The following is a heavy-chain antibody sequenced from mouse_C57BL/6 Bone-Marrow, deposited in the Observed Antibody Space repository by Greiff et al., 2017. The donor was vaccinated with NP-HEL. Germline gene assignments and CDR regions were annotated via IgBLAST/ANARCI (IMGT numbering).Heavy chain of an antibody. J-gene: IGHJ3*01. Sequence: EVKLMESGPGLVKPSQSLSLTCSVTGYSITSGYYWNWIRQFPGNKLEWMGYISYDGSNNYNPSLKNRISITRDTSKNQFFLKLNSVTTEDTATYYCARDYPYYYGSSPFAYWGQGTLVTVSA. D-gene: IGHD1-1*01. CDR2: ISYDGSN. CDR3: ARDYPYYYGSSPFAY. V-gene: IGHV3-6*01. CDR1: GYSITSGYY.